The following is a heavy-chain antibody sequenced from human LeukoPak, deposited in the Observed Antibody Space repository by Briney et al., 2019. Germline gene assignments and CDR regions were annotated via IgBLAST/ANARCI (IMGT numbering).Heavy chain of an antibody. D-gene: IGHD6-19*01. Sequence: GASVKVSCKASGHTFTSYGISWVRQAPGQGLEWMGWISAYNGNTNYAQKLQGRVTMTTDTSTSTAYMELRSLRSDDTAVYYCARDLLAVAGTNYYYGMDVWGQGTTVTVSS. CDR3: ARDLLAVAGTNYYYGMDV. J-gene: IGHJ6*02. CDR1: GHTFTSYG. V-gene: IGHV1-18*01. CDR2: ISAYNGNT.